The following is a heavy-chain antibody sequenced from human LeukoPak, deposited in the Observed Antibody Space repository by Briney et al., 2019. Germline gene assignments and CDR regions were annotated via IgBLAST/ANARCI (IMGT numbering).Heavy chain of an antibody. V-gene: IGHV4-34*01. Sequence: SETLSLNCAVYGGSFSGYYWSWIRQPPGKGLEWIGEINHSGSTNYNPSLKSRVTISVDTSKNQFSLKLSSVTAADTAVYYCARVQLRPPFDYWGQGTLVTVSS. CDR1: GGSFSGYY. CDR3: ARVQLRPPFDY. CDR2: INHSGST. J-gene: IGHJ4*02. D-gene: IGHD5-12*01.